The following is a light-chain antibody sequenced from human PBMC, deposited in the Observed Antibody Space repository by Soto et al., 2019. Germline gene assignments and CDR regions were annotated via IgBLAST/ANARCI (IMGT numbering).Light chain of an antibody. V-gene: IGKV3-20*01. CDR1: QSLESS. Sequence: DIVLTQSPATLSLSPWQRATLSCRASQSLESSLVWYQQKPGQAPRLLIYGASNRATGIPDRFSGSGSGTDFTLTISRLEPEDFAVYHCQQYGSSPLITFGQGTRLEIK. CDR2: GAS. CDR3: QQYGSSPLIT. J-gene: IGKJ5*01.